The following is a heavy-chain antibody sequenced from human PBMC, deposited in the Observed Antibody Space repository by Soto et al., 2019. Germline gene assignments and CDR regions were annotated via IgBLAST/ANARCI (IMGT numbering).Heavy chain of an antibody. CDR1: GGTFSSYA. J-gene: IGHJ5*02. CDR2: IIPIFGTA. D-gene: IGHD2-15*01. Sequence: SVKVSCKASGGTFSSYAISWVRQAPGQGLEWMGGIIPIFGTANYAQKFQGRVTITADESTSTAYMELSSLRSEDTAVYYCARGINCSGGSCYGWFDPWGQGTLVTVSS. CDR3: ARGINCSGGSCYGWFDP. V-gene: IGHV1-69*13.